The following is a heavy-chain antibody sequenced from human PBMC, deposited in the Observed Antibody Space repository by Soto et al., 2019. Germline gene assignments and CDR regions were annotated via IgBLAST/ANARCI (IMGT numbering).Heavy chain of an antibody. CDR3: ARDRQLVDTAMGYDY. Sequence: EVQLVESGGGLVQPGGSLRLSCAASGFTFSSYSMNWVRQAPGKGLEWVSYISSSSSTIYYADSVKGRFTISRDNAKNSRYLQMNSLRDEDTAVYYCARDRQLVDTAMGYDYWGQGTLVTVSS. V-gene: IGHV3-48*02. D-gene: IGHD5-18*01. CDR2: ISSSSSTI. CDR1: GFTFSSYS. J-gene: IGHJ4*02.